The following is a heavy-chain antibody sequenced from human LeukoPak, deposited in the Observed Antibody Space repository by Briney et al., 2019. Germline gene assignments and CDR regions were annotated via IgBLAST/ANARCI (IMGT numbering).Heavy chain of an antibody. CDR1: GGSISSNSYY. V-gene: IGHV4-39*01. CDR2: IYYSGST. CDR3: ARLSRNSSSWYYYYYYMDV. D-gene: IGHD6-13*01. J-gene: IGHJ6*03. Sequence: AETLSLTCSVSGGSISSNSYYWGWIRQPPGKGLEWIGSIYYSGSTYYNPSLKSRVTISVDTSKNQFSLKLSSVTAADTAVYYCARLSRNSSSWYYYYYYMDVWGKGTTVTISS.